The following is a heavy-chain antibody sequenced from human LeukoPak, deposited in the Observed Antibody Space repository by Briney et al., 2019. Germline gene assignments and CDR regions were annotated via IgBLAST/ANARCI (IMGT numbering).Heavy chain of an antibody. CDR3: ARAKIAVAVVDNYYYGMDV. CDR1: GYTFTGYY. D-gene: IGHD6-19*01. CDR2: INPNSGGT. V-gene: IGHV1-2*02. Sequence: SVKVSCKASGYTFTGYYMHWVRQAPGQGLEWMGWINPNSGGTNYAQKLQGRVTMTTDTSTSTAYMELRSLRSDDTAVYYCARAKIAVAVVDNYYYGMDVWGQGTTVTVSS. J-gene: IGHJ6*02.